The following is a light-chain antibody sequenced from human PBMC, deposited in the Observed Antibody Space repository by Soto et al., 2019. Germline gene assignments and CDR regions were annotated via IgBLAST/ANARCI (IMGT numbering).Light chain of an antibody. CDR3: QKYANVSYT. CDR1: QGIRKY. J-gene: IGKJ2*01. Sequence: DIQMTQSPSSLSASVGDRVTLTCQASQGIRKYLNWYQQDPGKAHKLMIYGAACLEPEVPSRFSGGGFGTYFTFTIGSLRPEDIATYYFQKYANVSYTFGRGTKLEIK. CDR2: GAA. V-gene: IGKV1-33*01.